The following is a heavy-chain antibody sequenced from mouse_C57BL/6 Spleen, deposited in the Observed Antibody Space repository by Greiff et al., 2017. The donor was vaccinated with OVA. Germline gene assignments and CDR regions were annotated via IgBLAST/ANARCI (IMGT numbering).Heavy chain of an antibody. CDR3: ARRRGGSYWYFDV. D-gene: IGHD1-1*02. J-gene: IGHJ1*03. Sequence: EVKLVESGAELVKPGASVKLSCTASGFNIKDYYMHWVKQRTEQGLEWIGRIDPEDGETKYAPKFQGKATITADTSSNTAYLQLSSLTSEDTAVYYWARRRGGSYWYFDVWGTGTTVTVSS. V-gene: IGHV14-2*01. CDR1: GFNIKDYY. CDR2: IDPEDGET.